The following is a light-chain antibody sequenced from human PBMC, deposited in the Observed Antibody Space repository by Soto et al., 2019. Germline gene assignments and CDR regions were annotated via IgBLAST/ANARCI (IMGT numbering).Light chain of an antibody. J-gene: IGKJ2*01. Sequence: EIVLKQSPATLSVSPGERATLSCRGSQSVSSNLAWFQQRPGQAPRLLIYGASTRAADIPARFSGSGSGTEFTLTISSLQSEDFAVYYCQQYKNWPPLYTFGQGTKLEIK. V-gene: IGKV3-15*01. CDR2: GAS. CDR3: QQYKNWPPLYT. CDR1: QSVSSN.